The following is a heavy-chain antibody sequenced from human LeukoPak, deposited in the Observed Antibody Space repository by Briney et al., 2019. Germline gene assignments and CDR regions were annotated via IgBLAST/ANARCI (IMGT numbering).Heavy chain of an antibody. V-gene: IGHV3-30*02. J-gene: IGHJ4*02. D-gene: IGHD6-19*01. Sequence: GGSLRLSCAASRVTFTDYAMSWVRQAPGKGLEWVSFIQSDESNKYYSDSVKGRFTISRDNSKNMLYLQMSSLRPEDTAVYYCAKELASGWFFDYWGPGTLVTVSS. CDR2: IQSDESNK. CDR3: AKELASGWFFDY. CDR1: RVTFTDYA.